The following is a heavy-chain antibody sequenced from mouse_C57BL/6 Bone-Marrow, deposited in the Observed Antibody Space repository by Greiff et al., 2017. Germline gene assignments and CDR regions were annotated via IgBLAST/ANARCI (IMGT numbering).Heavy chain of an antibody. V-gene: IGHV10-1*01. CDR1: GFSFNTYA. CDR2: IRSKSNNYAT. Sequence: EVKVVESGGGLVQPKGSLKLSCAASGFSFNTYAMNWVRQAPGKGLEWVARIRSKSNNYATYYADSVKDRFTISRDDSENMHYLTMNNLKTEDTAMYYCVRSYYDFWYFDVWGTGTTVTVSS. J-gene: IGHJ1*03. D-gene: IGHD2-4*01. CDR3: VRSYYDFWYFDV.